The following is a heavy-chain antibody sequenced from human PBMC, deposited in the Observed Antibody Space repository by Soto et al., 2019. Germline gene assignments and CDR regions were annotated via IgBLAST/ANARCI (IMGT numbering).Heavy chain of an antibody. Sequence: PGGSLRLSXVVSGFIFNTYGMSWVRQAPGKGLEWVSSISGGGGSTYYAESVKGRFTIPRDNVNDTLYLQMNNLRAEDSGLYYCTRGPRPISTGTGAYWGQGTQVTVSS. CDR3: TRGPRPISTGTGAY. D-gene: IGHD3-10*01. V-gene: IGHV3-23*01. CDR1: GFIFNTYG. J-gene: IGHJ4*02. CDR2: ISGGGGST.